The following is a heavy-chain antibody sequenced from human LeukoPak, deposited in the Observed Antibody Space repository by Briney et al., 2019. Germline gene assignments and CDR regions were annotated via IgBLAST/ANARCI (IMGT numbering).Heavy chain of an antibody. CDR1: GFTFSSYA. Sequence: GGLRLSCAASGFTFSSYAMSWVRQAPGKGLEWVSAISGSGGSTYYADSVKGRFTISRDNSKNTLYLQMNSLRAEDTAVYYCASRVGAVVVAAAVDYWGQGTLVTVSS. V-gene: IGHV3-23*01. CDR3: ASRVGAVVVAAAVDY. D-gene: IGHD2-15*01. CDR2: ISGSGGST. J-gene: IGHJ4*02.